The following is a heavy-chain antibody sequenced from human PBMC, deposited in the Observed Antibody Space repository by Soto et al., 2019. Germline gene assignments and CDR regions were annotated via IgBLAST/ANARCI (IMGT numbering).Heavy chain of an antibody. CDR3: VKHDYNFWSGYTLTPGLDV. V-gene: IGHV3-23*01. CDR1: GFDFRSYA. J-gene: IGHJ6*02. D-gene: IGHD3-3*01. Sequence: EVHVLESGGGLVQPGGSLRLSCAASGFDFRSYAMSWVRQAPGKGLEWVSGISGSGDDIYNAHSVKGRFSISRDNSQNTTYLQMDRVRAVDTAVYYCVKHDYNFWSGYTLTPGLDVWGQGTAVTVSS. CDR2: ISGSGDDI.